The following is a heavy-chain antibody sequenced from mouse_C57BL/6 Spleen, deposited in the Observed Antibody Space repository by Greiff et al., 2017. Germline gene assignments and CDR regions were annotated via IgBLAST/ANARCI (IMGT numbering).Heavy chain of an antibody. Sequence: EVQLQQSGPELVKPGASVKMSCKASGYPFTDYNMHWVKQSHGKSLEWIGYINPNNGGTSYNQKFKGKATLTVNTSSSTAYMELRSLTSEYSAVYYCARGCYYDYIWYFDVWGTGTTVTVSS. CDR3: ARGCYYDYIWYFDV. CDR1: GYPFTDYN. V-gene: IGHV1-22*01. D-gene: IGHD2-4*01. J-gene: IGHJ1*03. CDR2: INPNNGGT.